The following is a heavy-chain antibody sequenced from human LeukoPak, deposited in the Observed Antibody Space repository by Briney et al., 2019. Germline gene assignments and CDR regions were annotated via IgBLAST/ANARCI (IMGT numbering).Heavy chain of an antibody. V-gene: IGHV4-34*01. J-gene: IGHJ4*02. CDR3: ARGPYGYGYDY. Sequence: SETLSLTCAVCGGSFSGYYWSWIRQPPGKGLEWIGEINHSGSTNYNPSLKSRVTISVDTSKNQFSLKLSSVTAADTAVYYCARGPYGYGYDYWGQGTLVTVSS. CDR2: INHSGST. CDR1: GGSFSGYY. D-gene: IGHD5-18*01.